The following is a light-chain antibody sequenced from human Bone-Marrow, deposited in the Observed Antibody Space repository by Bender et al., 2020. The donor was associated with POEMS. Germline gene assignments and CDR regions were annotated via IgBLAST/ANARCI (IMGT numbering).Light chain of an antibody. V-gene: IGLV1-36*01. Sequence: QSVVTQPPSLSEAPRQRVTISCSGSSSNIGNHGVNWYQQLPGEAPKLLIYYDDLLTPGVSDRFSASKSGTSASRAISGLRSEDGADYYCAAWDDSLSGRLFGGGTKLTVL. CDR2: YDD. CDR1: SSNIGNHG. J-gene: IGLJ3*02. CDR3: AAWDDSLSGRL.